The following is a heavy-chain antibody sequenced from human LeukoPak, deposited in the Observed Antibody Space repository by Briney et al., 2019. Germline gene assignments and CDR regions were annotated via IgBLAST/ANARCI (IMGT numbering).Heavy chain of an antibody. CDR2: IYHSGST. Sequence: GSLRLSCAASGFTFSSYWMSWVRQAPGKGLEWIGYIYHSGSTSYNPSLKSRVTISVDRSRNQFSLKLASVTAADTAVYYCARDNPWNWFDPWGQGTLVTVSS. V-gene: IGHV4-4*02. J-gene: IGHJ5*02. CDR1: GFTFSSYW. CDR3: ARDNPWNWFDP.